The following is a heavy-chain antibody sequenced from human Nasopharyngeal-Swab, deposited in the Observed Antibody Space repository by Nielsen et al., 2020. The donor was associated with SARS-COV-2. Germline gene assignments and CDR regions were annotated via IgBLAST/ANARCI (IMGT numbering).Heavy chain of an antibody. CDR2: ISYDGSNK. D-gene: IGHD5-12*01. J-gene: IGHJ6*03. V-gene: IGHV3-30*14. CDR1: GFTFSSYA. CDR3: ATRRGYSGYDYYYYMDV. Sequence: GESLKISCAASGFTFSSYAMHWVRQAPGKGLEWVAVISYDGSNKYYADSVKGRFTISRDNSKNTLYLQMNSLRAEDTAVYYCATRRGYSGYDYYYYMDVWGKGTTVTVSS.